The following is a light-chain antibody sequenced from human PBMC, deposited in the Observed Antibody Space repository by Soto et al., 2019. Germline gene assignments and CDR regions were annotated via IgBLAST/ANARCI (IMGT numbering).Light chain of an antibody. CDR2: DDN. Sequence: QSALTQPASVSGPRGQSITISCTGTSSDVRNYKLVSWYQHHPGKAPQLMIYDDNKRPSGVSNRFSGSKSGNTASLTIYDLQADDEADYHCCSYAGRSAYVFGTGTKVTVL. J-gene: IGLJ1*01. CDR3: CSYAGRSAYV. V-gene: IGLV2-23*01. CDR1: SSDVRNYKL.